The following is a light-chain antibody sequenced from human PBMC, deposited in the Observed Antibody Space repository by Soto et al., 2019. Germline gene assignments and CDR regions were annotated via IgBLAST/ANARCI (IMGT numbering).Light chain of an antibody. CDR3: QQYDTYLRT. CDR2: DAS. CDR1: QSISAW. Sequence: DIQMTQSPSTLSASVGDRVTITCRASQSISAWLAWYQQKPGKAPKLLIYDASNLVTGVPSRFTGSGSGTDFTLTISSLQPDDYATYYCQQYDTYLRTFGQGTKVDFK. V-gene: IGKV1-5*01. J-gene: IGKJ1*01.